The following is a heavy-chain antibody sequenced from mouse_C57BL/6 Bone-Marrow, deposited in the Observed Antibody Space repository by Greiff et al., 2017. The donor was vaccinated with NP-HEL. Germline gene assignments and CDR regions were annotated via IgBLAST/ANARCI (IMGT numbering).Heavy chain of an antibody. Sequence: DVHLVESGEGLVKPGGSLKLSCAASGFTFSSYAMSWVRQTPAKRLEWVAYISSGGDYIYYADTVKGRFTISRDNARNTMYLQMSSLKSEDTAMYYCTRDYYGSSYSFDYWGQGTTLTVTS. D-gene: IGHD1-1*01. J-gene: IGHJ2*01. CDR1: GFTFSSYA. CDR3: TRDYYGSSYSFDY. CDR2: ISSGGDYI. V-gene: IGHV5-9-1*02.